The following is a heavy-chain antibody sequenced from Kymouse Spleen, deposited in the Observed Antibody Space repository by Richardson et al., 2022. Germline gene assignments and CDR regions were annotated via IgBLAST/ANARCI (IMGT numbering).Heavy chain of an antibody. CDR1: GFTFSSYG. J-gene: IGHJ6*02. CDR3: ARGTGTLYYGMDV. V-gene: IGHV3-33*01. D-gene: IGHD1-1*01,IGHD1-20*01,IGHD1-7*01. Sequence: QVQLVESGGGVVQPGRSLRLSCAASGFTFSSYGMHWVRQAPGKGLEWVAVIWYDGSNKYYADSVKGRFTISRDNSKNTLYLQMNSLRAEDTAVYYCARGTGTLYYGMDVWGQGTTVTVSS. CDR2: IWYDGSNK.